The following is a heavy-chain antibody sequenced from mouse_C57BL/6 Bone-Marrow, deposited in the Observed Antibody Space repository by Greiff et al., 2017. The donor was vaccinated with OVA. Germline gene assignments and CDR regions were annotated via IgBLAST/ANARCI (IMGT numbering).Heavy chain of an antibody. J-gene: IGHJ3*01. D-gene: IGHD1-1*01. CDR2: ISGGGGNT. CDR3: ASPNYSGSSLCAY. Sequence: EVMLVESGGGLVKPGGSLKLSCAASGFTFSSYTMSWVRQTQEKRLEWVATISGGGGNTYYPDSVKGRFPISRDNAKNTLYLHMSILWSEDTSLYYCASPNYSGSSLCAYWGQGTLVTVSA. V-gene: IGHV5-9*01. CDR1: GFTFSSYT.